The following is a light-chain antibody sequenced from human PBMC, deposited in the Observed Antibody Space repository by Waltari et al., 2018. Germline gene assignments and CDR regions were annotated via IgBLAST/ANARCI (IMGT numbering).Light chain of an antibody. CDR3: QQRSNWPPLT. Sequence: EVVLTQSPASLSSSPGERVTLSCRASQNLHKYLPWYQQKPGQAPRLLIYEASNRATGIPDRFSGSGSGTDFTLTIDSLEPEDFAVYFCQQRSNWPPLTFGGGTKVEIK. CDR2: EAS. CDR1: QNLHKY. V-gene: IGKV3-11*01. J-gene: IGKJ4*01.